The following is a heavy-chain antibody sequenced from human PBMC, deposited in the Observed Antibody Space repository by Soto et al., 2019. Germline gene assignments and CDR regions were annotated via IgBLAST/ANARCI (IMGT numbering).Heavy chain of an antibody. V-gene: IGHV4-59*08. CDR3: ARRSFDWLKSDYYYYYMDV. Sequence: SETLSLTCTVSGGSISSYYWSWIRQPPGKGLEWIGYIYYSGSTNYNPSLKSRVTISVDTSKNQFSLKLSSVTAADTAVYYCARRSFDWLKSDYYYYYMDVWGKGTTVTVSS. CDR2: IYYSGST. D-gene: IGHD3-9*01. CDR1: GGSISSYY. J-gene: IGHJ6*03.